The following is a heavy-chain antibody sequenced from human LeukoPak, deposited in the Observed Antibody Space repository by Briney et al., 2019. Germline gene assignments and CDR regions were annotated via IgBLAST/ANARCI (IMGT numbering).Heavy chain of an antibody. CDR1: GFTFSSYA. V-gene: IGHV3-23*01. Sequence: PGGSLRLSCAASGFTFSSYAMSWVRQAPGKGLEWVSAISCSCCSTYYADSVKGRFTIYRDNSKNTLYLQMNSLRAEDKAVYYCATQLWFGELLDFDYWGQGTLVTVSS. CDR2: ISCSCCST. J-gene: IGHJ4*02. D-gene: IGHD3-10*01. CDR3: ATQLWFGELLDFDY.